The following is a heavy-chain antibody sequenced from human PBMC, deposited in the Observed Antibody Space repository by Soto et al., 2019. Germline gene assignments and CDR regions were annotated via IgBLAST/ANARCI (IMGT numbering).Heavy chain of an antibody. J-gene: IGHJ5*02. CDR2: IWSAGLT. CDR1: GFTVSSKY. Sequence: PGGSLRLSCAASGFTVSSKYMNWVRQAPGKGLEWVSIIWSAGLTYYADSVRGRFTISRDTSKNILFLQMKNLRAEDSAIYYCARELPPDLWGQGTLVTVSS. D-gene: IGHD2-15*01. V-gene: IGHV3-53*01. CDR3: ARELPPDL.